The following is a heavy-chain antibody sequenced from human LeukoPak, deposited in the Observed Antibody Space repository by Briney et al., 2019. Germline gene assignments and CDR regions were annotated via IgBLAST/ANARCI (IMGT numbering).Heavy chain of an antibody. CDR2: VYYIGTT. V-gene: IGHV4-61*08. D-gene: IGHD6-6*01. J-gene: IGHJ5*02. CDR1: GGSVSSPDSY. Sequence: SQTLSLTCLVSGGSVSSPDSYWSWIRQPPGKGLEWIGNVYYIGTTSYNSSLKSRVTISVDTSKNQSSLEVTSVTAADTAVYYCAKNTSSSPWFDPWGQGTLVTVSS. CDR3: AKNTSSSPWFDP.